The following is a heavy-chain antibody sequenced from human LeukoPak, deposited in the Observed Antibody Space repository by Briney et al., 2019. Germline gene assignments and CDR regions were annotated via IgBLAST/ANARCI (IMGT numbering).Heavy chain of an antibody. V-gene: IGHV4-39*07. CDR3: ARDISSGSFSAFDP. D-gene: IGHD3-10*02. CDR1: GGSISSSSYY. CDR2: IYYSGST. J-gene: IGHJ5*02. Sequence: SETLSPTCTVSGGSISSSSYYWGWVRQPPGKGLEWIGSIYYSGSTYYNPSLKSRVTISVDTSKNQFSLKLSSVTAADTAVYYCARDISSGSFSAFDPWGQGTLVTVSS.